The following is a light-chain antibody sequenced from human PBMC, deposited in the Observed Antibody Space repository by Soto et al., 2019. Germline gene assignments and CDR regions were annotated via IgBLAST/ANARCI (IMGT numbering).Light chain of an antibody. J-gene: IGLJ1*01. CDR2: RGN. CDR1: SSNIGRDY. CDR3: VAWDDSLSGYV. Sequence: QSVLTQPPSVSGTPGQRVNISCSGSSSNIGRDYVYWYQQFPGTAPKLLIYRGNPRPSGVPDRFSGSKSGTSASLAISGLRSDDESDYYCVAWDDSLSGYVFGTGTKVTVL. V-gene: IGLV1-47*01.